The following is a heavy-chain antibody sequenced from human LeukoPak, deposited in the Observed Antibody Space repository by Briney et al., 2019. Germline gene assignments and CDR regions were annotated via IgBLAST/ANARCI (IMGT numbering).Heavy chain of an antibody. CDR2: IYYSGST. CDR1: VGSISSYY. J-gene: IGHJ4*02. V-gene: IGHV4-59*08. D-gene: IGHD5-18*01. Sequence: SETLSLTCTVSVGSISSYYWSRIRQTPGKGLEWIGYIYYSGSTKYNPSLKSRVTISVDTSKNQFSLKLSSVTAADTAVYYCARHVQDTAMVSPLYYFDYWGQGTLVTVSS. CDR3: ARHVQDTAMVSPLYYFDY.